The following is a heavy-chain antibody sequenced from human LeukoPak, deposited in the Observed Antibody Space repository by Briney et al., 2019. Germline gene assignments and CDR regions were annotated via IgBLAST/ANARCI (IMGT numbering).Heavy chain of an antibody. CDR3: ARGSNPKPLFIY. V-gene: IGHV1-8*03. D-gene: IGHD1-14*01. J-gene: IGHJ4*02. CDR1: GYTFTSYD. Sequence: GASVKVSCKASGYTFTSYDINWVRQATGQGREWMGWMNPNSGNTGYAQKFQGRVTITRNTSISTAYMELSSLRSEDTAVYYCARGSNPKPLFIYWGQGTLVTVSS. CDR2: MNPNSGNT.